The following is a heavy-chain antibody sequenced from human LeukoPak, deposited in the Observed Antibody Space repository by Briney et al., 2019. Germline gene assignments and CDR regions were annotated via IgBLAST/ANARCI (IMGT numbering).Heavy chain of an antibody. D-gene: IGHD2-2*01. CDR2: IIAYNGNT. Sequence: ASVKVSCKASGYTFTSYGISWVRQAPGQGLEWMGLIIAYNGNTNYAQKYQGRVTMTTDTSTSTAYMELRRLRSDDTAIYYCARWEYCSSSSCYDESETFDYWGQGTLVTVSS. CDR1: GYTFTSYG. CDR3: ARWEYCSSSSCYDESETFDY. V-gene: IGHV1-18*01. J-gene: IGHJ4*02.